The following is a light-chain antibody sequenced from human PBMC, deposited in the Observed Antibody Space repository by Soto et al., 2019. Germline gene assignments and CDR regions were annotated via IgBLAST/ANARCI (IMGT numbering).Light chain of an antibody. CDR3: ISYAGSNNKV. V-gene: IGLV2-8*01. CDR2: EVS. Sequence: QSALTQPPSAPGSPGQSVTISCTGTSSDVGGYNYVSWYQQHPGKAPKLMIYEVSKRPSGVPDRFSGSKSGNTASLTVSGLQAEDEADYYCISYAGSNNKVFGGGTKLTVL. CDR1: SSDVGGYNY. J-gene: IGLJ2*01.